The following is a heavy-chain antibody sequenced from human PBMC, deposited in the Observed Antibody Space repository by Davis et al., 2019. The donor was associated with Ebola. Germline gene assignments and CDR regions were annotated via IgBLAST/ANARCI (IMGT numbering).Heavy chain of an antibody. D-gene: IGHD5-18*01. V-gene: IGHV3-7*01. CDR1: GFTFSSYW. CDR2: IRHDGSEG. Sequence: GESLKISCAASGFTFSSYWMSWVRQAPGKGLVWVANIRHDGSEGYYADSVKGRFTISRDNAKNSLYLQMNSLRAEDTAVYYCAKEAGMDTWGQGTLVTVSS. CDR3: AKEAGMDT. J-gene: IGHJ4*02.